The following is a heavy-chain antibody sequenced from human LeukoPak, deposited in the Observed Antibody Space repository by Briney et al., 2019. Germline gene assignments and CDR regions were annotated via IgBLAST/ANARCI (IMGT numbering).Heavy chain of an antibody. CDR2: INPNSGGT. Sequence: ASVKVSCKASGYTFTGYYMHWVRQAPGQGLEWMGWINPNSGGTNYAQKFQGRVTMTGDTSISTAYMELSRLRSDDTAVYYCARVRPYTIFGVVIKSDFDYWGQGTLVTVSS. D-gene: IGHD3-3*01. V-gene: IGHV1-2*02. CDR3: ARVRPYTIFGVVIKSDFDY. J-gene: IGHJ4*02. CDR1: GYTFTGYY.